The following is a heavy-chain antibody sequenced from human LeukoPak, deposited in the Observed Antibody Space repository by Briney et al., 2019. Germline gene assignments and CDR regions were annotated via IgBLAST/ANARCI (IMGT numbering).Heavy chain of an antibody. Sequence: GASLKICCEGSGSRFTSYWIGWVRQLPRKGLAWMGIIYPGDSDTRYSPSFQGQVTISADKSISTAYLQWSSLMASDTAMYYCARSRGRSYGMDVWGQGTTVTVSS. J-gene: IGHJ6*02. CDR3: ARSRGRSYGMDV. D-gene: IGHD1-14*01. CDR2: IYPGDSDT. CDR1: GSRFTSYW. V-gene: IGHV5-51*01.